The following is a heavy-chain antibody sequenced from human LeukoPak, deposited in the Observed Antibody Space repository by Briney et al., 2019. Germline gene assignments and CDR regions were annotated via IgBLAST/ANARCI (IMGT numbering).Heavy chain of an antibody. J-gene: IGHJ4*02. Sequence: SETLSLTCTVSGGSISSYYWSWIRQPPGKGLEWIGCIYHSGSTNYNPSLKSRVTISVDTSKNQFSLKLSSVTAADTAVYYCARLRGYSYPYDYWGQGTLVTVSS. V-gene: IGHV4-59*08. CDR1: GGSISSYY. CDR2: IYHSGST. D-gene: IGHD5-18*01. CDR3: ARLRGYSYPYDY.